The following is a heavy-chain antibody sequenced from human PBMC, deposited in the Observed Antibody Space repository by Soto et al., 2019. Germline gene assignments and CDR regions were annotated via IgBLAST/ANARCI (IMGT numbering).Heavy chain of an antibody. CDR1: GGSISSYY. J-gene: IGHJ6*02. CDR3: ARDVWSSSPAGDHYYYGMDV. D-gene: IGHD6-13*01. V-gene: IGHV4-59*01. CDR2: IYYSGST. Sequence: QVQLQESGPGLVKPSETLSLTCTVSGGSISSYYWSWIRQPPGKGLEWIGYIYYSGSTNYNPSLKSRVTISVDTSKNQFSLKLSSVTAADTAVYYCARDVWSSSPAGDHYYYGMDVWGQGTTVTVSS.